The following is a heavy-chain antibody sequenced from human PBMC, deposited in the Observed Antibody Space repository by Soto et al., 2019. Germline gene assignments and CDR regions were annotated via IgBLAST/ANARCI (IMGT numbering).Heavy chain of an antibody. Sequence: SETLSLTCAVSGVSISSSSYYWGWIRQPPGKGLEWIGSIYYSGSTYYNPSLKSRVTISVDTSKNQFSLKLSSVTAADTAVYYCARRRSNYDGDYYYYYGMDVWGQGTTVTVSS. D-gene: IGHD4-4*01. CDR3: ARRRSNYDGDYYYYYGMDV. CDR2: IYYSGST. J-gene: IGHJ6*02. V-gene: IGHV4-39*01. CDR1: GVSISSSSYY.